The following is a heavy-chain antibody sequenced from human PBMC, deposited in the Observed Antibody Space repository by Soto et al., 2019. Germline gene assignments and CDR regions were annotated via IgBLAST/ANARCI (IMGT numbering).Heavy chain of an antibody. J-gene: IGHJ5*02. CDR1: GGTFSSYA. CDR2: IIPIFGTA. D-gene: IGHD3-10*01. CDR3: ARAVSPYYYGSGSYPRNWFDP. V-gene: IGHV1-69*13. Sequence: SVKVSCKASGGTFSSYAISWVRQAPGQGLEWMGGIIPIFGTANYAQKFQGRVAITADESTSTAYMELSSLRSEDTAVYYCARAVSPYYYGSGSYPRNWFDPWGQGTLVTVSS.